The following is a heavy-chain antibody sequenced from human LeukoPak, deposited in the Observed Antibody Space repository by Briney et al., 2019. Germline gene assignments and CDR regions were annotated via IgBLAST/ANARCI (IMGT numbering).Heavy chain of an antibody. CDR1: GYTFTSFA. J-gene: IGHJ5*02. CDR2: ISGYNGNT. V-gene: IGHV1-18*01. D-gene: IGHD5-18*01. Sequence: ASVKASCKASGYTFTSFAISWVRQAPGQGLEWMGWISGYNGNTKYAQKFQGRLTMTTDTSTATAYMDLSNLRSEDTAVYYCARDSGYSYGYSNWFDPWGQGTLVTVSS. CDR3: ARDSGYSYGYSNWFDP.